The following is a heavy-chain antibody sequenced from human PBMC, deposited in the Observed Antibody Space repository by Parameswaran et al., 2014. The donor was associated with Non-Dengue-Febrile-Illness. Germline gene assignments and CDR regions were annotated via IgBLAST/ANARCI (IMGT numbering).Heavy chain of an antibody. V-gene: IGHV3-23*01. CDR3: AKGAFGSSSWYGYFQH. J-gene: IGHJ1*01. CDR2: ISGSGGST. Sequence: VRQAPGKGLEWVSAISGSGGSTYYADSVKGRFTISRDNSKNTLYLQMNSLRAEDTAVYYCAKGAFGSSSWYGYFQHWGQGTLVTVSS. D-gene: IGHD6-13*01.